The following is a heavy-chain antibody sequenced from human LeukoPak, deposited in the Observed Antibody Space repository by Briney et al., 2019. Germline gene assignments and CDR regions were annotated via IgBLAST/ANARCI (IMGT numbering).Heavy chain of an antibody. V-gene: IGHV1-2*02. J-gene: IGHJ4*02. CDR3: AREGCSSTSCLYYFDY. CDR2: INPNSGGT. D-gene: IGHD2-2*01. Sequence: ASVKVSCKASGYTFTGYYMHWVRQAPGQGLEWMGLINPNSGGTNYAQKFQGRVTMTRDTSISTAYMELSRLRSDDTAVYYCAREGCSSTSCLYYFDYWGQGTLVTVSS. CDR1: GYTFTGYY.